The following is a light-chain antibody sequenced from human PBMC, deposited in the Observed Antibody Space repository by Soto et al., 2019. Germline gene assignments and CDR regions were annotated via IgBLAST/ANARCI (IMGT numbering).Light chain of an antibody. CDR3: TSYTSSITYV. V-gene: IGLV2-14*01. Sequence: QSALTQPASVSVSPGQSITISCTGTSSDVGGYNYVSWYQQHPGKAPNLMIYEVSTRPSGVSNRFSCFNYGNTASLTISGHQAEDEADYYCTSYTSSITYVFGTGTKVTVL. CDR2: EVS. J-gene: IGLJ1*01. CDR1: SSDVGGYNY.